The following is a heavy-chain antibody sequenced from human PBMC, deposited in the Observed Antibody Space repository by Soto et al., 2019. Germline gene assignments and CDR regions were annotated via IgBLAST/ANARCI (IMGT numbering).Heavy chain of an antibody. Sequence: QVQLQESGPGLVTPSETLSLTCTVSGDSISGYNLAWIRQPPGKGLEWIGYFRSGGGTSYNPSLKSRVAISADTSTKQFSLRLSSVTAADTAVYYCVRQGIGVLHGLVDVWGQGTTVTVSS. CDR3: VRQGIGVLHGLVDV. D-gene: IGHD3-10*01. J-gene: IGHJ6*02. CDR1: GDSISGYN. CDR2: FRSGGGT. V-gene: IGHV4-59*08.